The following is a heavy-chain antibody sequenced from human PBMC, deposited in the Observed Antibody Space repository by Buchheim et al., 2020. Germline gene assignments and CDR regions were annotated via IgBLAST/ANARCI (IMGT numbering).Heavy chain of an antibody. CDR3: ARHGRREYYFDY. Sequence: QLQLQESGPGLVKPSETLSLTCTVSGGSISSSSYYWGWIRKPPGKGLEWIGSIYYSGSTYYNPSLKSRVTISVDTSKNQFSLKLSSVTAADTAVYYCARHGRREYYFDYWGQGTL. J-gene: IGHJ4*02. CDR2: IYYSGST. V-gene: IGHV4-39*01. CDR1: GGSISSSSYY. D-gene: IGHD3/OR15-3a*01.